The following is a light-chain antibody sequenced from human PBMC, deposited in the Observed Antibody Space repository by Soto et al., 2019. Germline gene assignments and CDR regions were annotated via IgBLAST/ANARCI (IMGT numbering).Light chain of an antibody. V-gene: IGKV1-5*03. CDR3: HQYDSHLPT. CDR1: QSVSSW. CDR2: KAS. J-gene: IGKJ2*01. Sequence: DIQMTQSPSTLSASVGDRVTMTCRASQSVSSWLAWYQQKPGKVPKLLIYKASSLESGVPLRFSGSGSGTEFTLTISSLQPDDFATYYCHQYDSHLPTFGQGTKVEIK.